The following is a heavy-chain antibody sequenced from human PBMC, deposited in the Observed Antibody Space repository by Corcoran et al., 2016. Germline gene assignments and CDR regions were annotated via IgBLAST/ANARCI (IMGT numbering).Heavy chain of an antibody. CDR1: GFTFNTYG. J-gene: IGHJ6*02. V-gene: IGHV3-33*01. CDR3: AGIGCTGGSCRPFYYYGMDV. D-gene: IGHD2-15*01. CDR2: IWYDGSIK. Sequence: QVQLVESGGGVVQPGRSLTLSCAASGFTFNTYGMNWVRQAPGKGPEWVAVIWYDGSIKYYADSVKGRFTISRDNSKNTLYLQMNSLRAEGTALYYCAGIGCTGGSCRPFYYYGMDVWGQGTTVTVS.